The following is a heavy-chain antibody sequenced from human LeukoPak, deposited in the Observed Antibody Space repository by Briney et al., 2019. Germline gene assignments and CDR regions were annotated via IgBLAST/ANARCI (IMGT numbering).Heavy chain of an antibody. CDR2: INHSGST. CDR3: ARGLIHDY. CDR1: GGSFGGYY. J-gene: IGHJ4*02. V-gene: IGHV4-34*01. D-gene: IGHD2-21*01. Sequence: KSSETLSLTCAVYGGSFGGYYWSWIRQPPGKGLEWIGEINHSGSTNYNPSLKSRVTISVDTSKNQFSLKLSSVTAADTAVYYCARGLIHDYWGQGTLVTVSS.